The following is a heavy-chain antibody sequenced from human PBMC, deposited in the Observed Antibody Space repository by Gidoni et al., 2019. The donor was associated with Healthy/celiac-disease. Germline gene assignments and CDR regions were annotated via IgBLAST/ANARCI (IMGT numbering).Heavy chain of an antibody. CDR3: AKGGDSRARIQIDY. CDR1: GFPFVSYA. CDR2: ISGSGGST. D-gene: IGHD5-12*01. V-gene: IGHV3-23*01. J-gene: IGHJ4*02. Sequence: LLESGGGLVQPGGSLRLSCAAAGFPFVSYAMSWVPQAPGKGLGWVSAISGSGGSTYYADSVKGRFTISRDNSKNTLYLQLNSLRAEDTAVYYCAKGGDSRARIQIDYWGQGTLVTVSS.